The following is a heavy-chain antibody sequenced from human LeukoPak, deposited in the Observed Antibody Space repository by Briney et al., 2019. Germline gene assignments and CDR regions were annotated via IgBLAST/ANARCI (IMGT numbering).Heavy chain of an antibody. CDR3: ARVGRQWLVNFDY. J-gene: IGHJ4*02. CDR2: INHSGST. CDR1: GGSFSGCY. D-gene: IGHD6-19*01. Sequence: SETLSLTCAVYGGSFSGCYWSWIRQPPGKGLEWIGEINHSGSTNYNPSLKSRVTISVDTSKNQFSLKLSSVTAADTAVYYCARVGRQWLVNFDYWGQGTLVTVSS. V-gene: IGHV4-34*01.